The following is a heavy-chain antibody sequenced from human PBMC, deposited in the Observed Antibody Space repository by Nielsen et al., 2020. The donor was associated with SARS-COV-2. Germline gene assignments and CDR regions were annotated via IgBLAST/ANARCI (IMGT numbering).Heavy chain of an antibody. CDR3: VRDSSVVIWSGYHVD. V-gene: IGHV3-30*03. CDR2: ISYDGSNK. D-gene: IGHD3-3*01. J-gene: IGHJ4*02. Sequence: GESLKISCAASGFTFSSYGMHWVRQAQGKGLEWVAVISYDGSNKYYADSVKGRFTISRDNAKNSLYLQMNSLRAEDTAVYYCVRDSSVVIWSGYHVDWGQGTLVTVSS. CDR1: GFTFSSYG.